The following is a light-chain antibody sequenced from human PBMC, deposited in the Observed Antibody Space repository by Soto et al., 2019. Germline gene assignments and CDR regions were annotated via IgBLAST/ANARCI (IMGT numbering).Light chain of an antibody. CDR2: GVS. Sequence: EIVMTQSPGTLSLSPGERATLSCRTSQSVSSHFAWYQQKPGQPPRLLISGVSNRATGIPARFSGSGSGTDFTLTISSLEPEDFAVYYCQQRSNWPLTWTFGQGTKVDIK. CDR3: QQRSNWPLTWT. V-gene: IGKV3-11*01. J-gene: IGKJ1*01. CDR1: QSVSSH.